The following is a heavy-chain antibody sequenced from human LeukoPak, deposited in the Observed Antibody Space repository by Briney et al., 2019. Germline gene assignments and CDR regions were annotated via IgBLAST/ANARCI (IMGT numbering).Heavy chain of an antibody. CDR1: GGPISSYY. V-gene: IGHV4-4*09. J-gene: IGHJ4*02. CDR3: ARQWELTGGLDY. CDR2: IYTSGST. Sequence: PSETLSLTCTVSGGPISSYYWSWIRQPPGKGLEWIGYIYTSGSTNYNPSLKSRVTISVDTSKNQFSLKLSSVTAADTAVYYCARQWELTGGLDYWGQGTLVTVSS. D-gene: IGHD1-26*01.